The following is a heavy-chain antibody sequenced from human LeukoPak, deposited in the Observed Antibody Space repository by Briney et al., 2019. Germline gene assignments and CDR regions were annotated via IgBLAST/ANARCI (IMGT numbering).Heavy chain of an antibody. CDR1: GFTFGTYG. CDR2: ISSSGGGT. J-gene: IGHJ4*02. CDR3: AKEAHVAVTTYDY. D-gene: IGHD2-21*02. V-gene: IGHV3-23*01. Sequence: GGSLRLSWAASGFTFGTYGMAWVRQAPGKGLEWVSSISSSGGGTYYGDSVKGRFTISRDNSKNTLYLQMNSLRDEDTALYYCAKEAHVAVTTYDYWGQGTLVTVSS.